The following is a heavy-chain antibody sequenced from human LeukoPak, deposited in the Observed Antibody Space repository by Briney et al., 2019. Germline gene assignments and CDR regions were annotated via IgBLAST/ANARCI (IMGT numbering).Heavy chain of an antibody. J-gene: IGHJ4*02. Sequence: GGSLRLSCAASGFTFSSYWMHWVRQAPGKGLMWVSRINSDGSITNYADSVKGRFAISRDNAKNTLYLQMNSLRAEDTAVYYCARVRATFSPHFDNWGQGTLVTVSS. CDR2: INSDGSIT. D-gene: IGHD5-12*01. CDR1: GFTFSSYW. V-gene: IGHV3-74*01. CDR3: ARVRATFSPHFDN.